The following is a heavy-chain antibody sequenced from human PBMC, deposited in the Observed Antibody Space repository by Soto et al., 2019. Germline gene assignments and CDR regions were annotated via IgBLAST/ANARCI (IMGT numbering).Heavy chain of an antibody. Sequence: GGSLRLSCAASGFTFCSYGMHWVRQAPGKGLEWVAVIWYDGSNKYYADSVKGRFTISRDNSKNTLYLQMNSLRAEDTAVYYCARDPHCISTSCYSEPFDYWGQGTLVTVSS. V-gene: IGHV3-33*01. CDR3: ARDPHCISTSCYSEPFDY. CDR2: IWYDGSNK. CDR1: GFTFCSYG. D-gene: IGHD2-2*01. J-gene: IGHJ4*02.